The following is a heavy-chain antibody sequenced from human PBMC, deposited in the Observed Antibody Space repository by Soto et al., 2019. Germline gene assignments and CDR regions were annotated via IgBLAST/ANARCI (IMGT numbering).Heavy chain of an antibody. CDR2: IYYSGST. CDR3: WATDYYYYGMDV. V-gene: IGHV4-59*01. CDR1: GGSISSYY. Sequence: QVQLQESGPGLVKRSETLSLTCTVSGGSISSYYWSWIRQPPGEGLEWIGYIYYSGSTNYNPSLRSRVTISVDTSKNQFSLKLRSVTAADTAVYYCWATDYYYYGMDVWRQGTTVTVSS. J-gene: IGHJ6*02.